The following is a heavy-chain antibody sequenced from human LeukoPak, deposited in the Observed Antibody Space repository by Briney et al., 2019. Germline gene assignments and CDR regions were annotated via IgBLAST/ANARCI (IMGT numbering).Heavy chain of an antibody. CDR1: GFTFSSCW. CDR2: IKQDGSEK. V-gene: IGHV3-7*01. Sequence: GGSLRLSCAASGFTFSSCWMSWVRQAPGKGLEWVANIKQDGSEKYYVDSVKGRFTISRDNAKNSLYLQMNSLRAEDTAVYYCARNLDYRVYYYYYYGMDVWGQGTTVTVSS. D-gene: IGHD3/OR15-3a*01. CDR3: ARNLDYRVYYYYYYGMDV. J-gene: IGHJ6*02.